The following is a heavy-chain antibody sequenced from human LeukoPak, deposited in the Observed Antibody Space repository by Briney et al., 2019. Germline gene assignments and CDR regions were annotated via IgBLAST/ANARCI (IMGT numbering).Heavy chain of an antibody. D-gene: IGHD4-17*01. CDR3: AREVYHGYGDYGFDP. Sequence: GGSLRLSCAASGFTFSSYWMHWVRQAPGKGLVWVSRINSDGSSTSYADSVKGRFTISRDNAKNTLYLQMNSLRAEDTAVYYCAREVYHGYGDYGFDPWGQGTLVTVSS. CDR1: GFTFSSYW. CDR2: INSDGSST. V-gene: IGHV3-74*01. J-gene: IGHJ5*02.